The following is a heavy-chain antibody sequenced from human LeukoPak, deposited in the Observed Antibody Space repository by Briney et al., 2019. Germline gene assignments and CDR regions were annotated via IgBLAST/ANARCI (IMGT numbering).Heavy chain of an antibody. Sequence: GSLRLSCAASGFTFSSYSMNWVRQAPGKGLEWVSSISSSSSDIYYADSVKGRFTISRDNAKNSLYLQMNSLRAEDTAVYYCARGGAVAPKFNFDYWGQGTLVTVSS. V-gene: IGHV3-21*01. D-gene: IGHD6-19*01. CDR1: GFTFSSYS. CDR2: ISSSSSDI. CDR3: ARGGAVAPKFNFDY. J-gene: IGHJ4*02.